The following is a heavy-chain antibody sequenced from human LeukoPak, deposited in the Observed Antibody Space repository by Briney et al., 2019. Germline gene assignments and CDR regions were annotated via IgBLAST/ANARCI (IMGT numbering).Heavy chain of an antibody. J-gene: IGHJ5*02. V-gene: IGHV1-46*01. Sequence: ASVKVSCKASGYIFSHFYMHWVRQAPGQGLEWMGIINPSGDSTNYAQKFQGRVTITADELTRTAYMELSSLRSEDTAVYYCARAPSLVVTASPWLGWFDPWGQGTLVTVSS. CDR2: INPSGDST. CDR1: GYIFSHFY. D-gene: IGHD2-21*02. CDR3: ARAPSLVVTASPWLGWFDP.